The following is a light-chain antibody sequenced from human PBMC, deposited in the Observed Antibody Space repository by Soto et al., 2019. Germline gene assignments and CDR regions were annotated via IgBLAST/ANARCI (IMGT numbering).Light chain of an antibody. CDR1: QSVSSN. V-gene: IGKV3-15*01. Sequence: EIVMTPSPATLSVSPGASATLSCRASQSVSSNLAWYQQKPRQAPRLLIYGASTRATGIPASFSGSGSGTEFTLTISSLQSEDFAVYYCQQYNNWPPWTFGQGTKVDIK. CDR3: QQYNNWPPWT. CDR2: GAS. J-gene: IGKJ1*01.